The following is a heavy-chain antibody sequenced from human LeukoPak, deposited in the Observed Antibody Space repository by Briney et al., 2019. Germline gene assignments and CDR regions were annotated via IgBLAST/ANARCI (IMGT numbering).Heavy chain of an antibody. CDR3: AGSSGYYSVPYDY. Sequence: GGSLRLSCAASGFTFSSYSMNWVRQAPGKGLEWVSYISSSSSTIYYADSVKGRFTISRDNAKNSLYLQMNSLRAEDTAVYYCAGSSGYYSVPYDYWGQGTLVTVSS. D-gene: IGHD3-22*01. J-gene: IGHJ4*02. CDR2: ISSSSSTI. CDR1: GFTFSSYS. V-gene: IGHV3-48*04.